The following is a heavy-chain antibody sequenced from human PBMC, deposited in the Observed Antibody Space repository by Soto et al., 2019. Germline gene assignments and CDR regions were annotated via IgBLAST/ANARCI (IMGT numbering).Heavy chain of an antibody. CDR3: ARLYCTSTTCYVVS. D-gene: IGHD2-2*01. V-gene: IGHV4-34*01. Sequence: ETLSLTCAVYGGSFSGYYWSWIRQPPGKGLEWIGELRHIGSTAYNPSLKNRVTISVDTSQNQFSLELSSVTAADTAVYYCARLYCTSTTCYVVSWGQGTLVTVSS. CDR2: LRHIGST. CDR1: GGSFSGYY. J-gene: IGHJ4*02.